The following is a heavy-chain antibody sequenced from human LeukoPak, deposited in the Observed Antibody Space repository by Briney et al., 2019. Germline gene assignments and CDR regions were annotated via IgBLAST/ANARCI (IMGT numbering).Heavy chain of an antibody. D-gene: IGHD3-10*01. CDR3: ARDVGGSLDY. CDR1: GFTFSTYC. Sequence: AGSLRLSCAASGFTFSTYCLAWVRQAPGKGLEWVANIKEDESAKHHADSVKGRFTISRDNAQNSVYLQMSSLRGEDTAVYYCARDVGGSLDYWGQGALATDSS. V-gene: IGHV3-7*01. CDR2: IKEDESAK. J-gene: IGHJ4*02.